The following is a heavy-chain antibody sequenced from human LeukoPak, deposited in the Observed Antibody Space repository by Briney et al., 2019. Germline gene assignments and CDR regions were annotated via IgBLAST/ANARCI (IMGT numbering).Heavy chain of an antibody. CDR3: ARGGVYSSRGIDY. J-gene: IGHJ4*02. D-gene: IGHD6-13*01. Sequence: GGSLRLSCAASGFTLSSYAMSWVRQAPGKGLEWVSAISVSGNTYHADSVKGRFTISRDNAKNSLYLQMNSLRAEDTAVYYCARGGVYSSRGIDYWGQGTLVTVSS. CDR1: GFTLSSYA. CDR2: ISVSGNT. V-gene: IGHV3-23*01.